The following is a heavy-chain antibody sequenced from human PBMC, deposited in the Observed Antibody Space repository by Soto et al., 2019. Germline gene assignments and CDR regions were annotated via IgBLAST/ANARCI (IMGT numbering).Heavy chain of an antibody. CDR1: GFIFSSHA. CDR3: ASQDYSGNSGGH. Sequence: QVQLVESGGSVVQPGRSLRLSCAASGFIFSSHAVYWVRQPPGKGLEWVAVTSYDGSDKYYADSVKGRFTISRDNSKRMLYLQMIRLRAEDTAVYYCASQDYSGNSGGHWGQGTLVTVSS. V-gene: IGHV3-30-3*01. CDR2: TSYDGSDK. D-gene: IGHD4-4*01. J-gene: IGHJ1*01.